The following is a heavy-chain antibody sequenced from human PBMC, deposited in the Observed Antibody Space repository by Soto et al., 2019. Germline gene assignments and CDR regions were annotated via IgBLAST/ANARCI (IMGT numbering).Heavy chain of an antibody. CDR3: ARSEQWKYNWFDP. CDR1: GYTFTNYA. D-gene: IGHD6-19*01. Sequence: ASVKVSCKASGYTFTNYATHWVRQAPGQRLEWMGWINAGNGNTNYAQKLQGRVTMTTDTSTSTAYMELRSLRSDNTAVYYCARSEQWKYNWFDPWGQGTLVIVSS. V-gene: IGHV1-3*01. J-gene: IGHJ5*02. CDR2: INAGNGNT.